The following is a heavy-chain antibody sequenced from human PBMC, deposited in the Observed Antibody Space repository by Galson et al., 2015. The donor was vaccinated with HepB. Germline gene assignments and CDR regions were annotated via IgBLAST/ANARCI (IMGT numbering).Heavy chain of an antibody. CDR2: IYPGDSDT. CDR1: GYSFTSYW. CDR3: ARHRVPDFDWLLHDAFDI. D-gene: IGHD3-9*01. Sequence: QSGAEVKKPGESLKISCKGSGYSFTSYWIGWVRQMPGKGLEWMGIIYPGDSDTRYSPSFQGQVTISADKSISTAYLQWSSLKASDTAMYYCARHRVPDFDWLLHDAFDIWGQGTMVTVSS. J-gene: IGHJ3*02. V-gene: IGHV5-51*01.